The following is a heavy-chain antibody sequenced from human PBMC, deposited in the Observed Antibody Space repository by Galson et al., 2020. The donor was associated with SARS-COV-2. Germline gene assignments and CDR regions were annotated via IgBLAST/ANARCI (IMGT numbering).Heavy chain of an antibody. CDR2: INTNTGNP. CDR3: ARDNWEGAGSIAEDY. J-gene: IGHJ4*02. Sequence: ASVKVSCKASGYTFTSYAMNWVRQAPGQGLEWMGWINTNTGNPTSAHGFTGRFVFSLDTSVSTAYLQVSSLKAEDTAVYYCARDNWEGAGSIAEDYWGQGTLVTVSS. D-gene: IGHD6-6*01. CDR1: GYTFTSYA. V-gene: IGHV7-4-1*02.